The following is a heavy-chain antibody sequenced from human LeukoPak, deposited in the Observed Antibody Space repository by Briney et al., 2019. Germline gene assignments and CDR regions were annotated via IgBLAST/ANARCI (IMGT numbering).Heavy chain of an antibody. Sequence: SQTLSLTCAISGDSVSSNSAAWNWIRQSPSGGLEWLGRTYSRSKWYIHYAVSVKSRITINPDTSKNQYSLQLNSVTPEDTAVYYCARDTYISGQPASYGMDVWGQGTTVIVSS. D-gene: IGHD6-19*01. CDR1: GDSVSSNSAA. CDR3: ARDTYISGQPASYGMDV. V-gene: IGHV6-1*01. J-gene: IGHJ6*02. CDR2: TYSRSKWYI.